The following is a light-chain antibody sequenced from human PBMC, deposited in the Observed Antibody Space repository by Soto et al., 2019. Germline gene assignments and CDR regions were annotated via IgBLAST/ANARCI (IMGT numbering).Light chain of an antibody. CDR3: LQYGSSPYT. CDR1: QSVSSSY. Sequence: EIVWTQSPGTLSLSPGERATLSCRASQSVSSSYLAWYQQKSGQAPRPLIYGASSRATGIPDRFSGSGSGTDFTLTIIRLEPEDFAVYYCLQYGSSPYTFGQGTKLEIK. J-gene: IGKJ2*01. CDR2: GAS. V-gene: IGKV3-20*01.